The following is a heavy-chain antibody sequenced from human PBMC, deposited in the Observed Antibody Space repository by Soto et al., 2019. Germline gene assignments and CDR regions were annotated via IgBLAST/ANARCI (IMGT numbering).Heavy chain of an antibody. D-gene: IGHD3-3*01. V-gene: IGHV5-51*01. CDR2: IYPGDSDT. J-gene: IGHJ6*02. CDR1: GYSFTSYW. Sequence: PGESLKISCKGSGYSFTSYWIGWVRQMPGKGLEWMGIIYPGDSDTRYSPSFQGQVTISADKSISTAYLQWSSLKASDTAMYYCARAAYYDFWSGYQYYYYGMDVWGQGTTVTVSS. CDR3: ARAAYYDFWSGYQYYYYGMDV.